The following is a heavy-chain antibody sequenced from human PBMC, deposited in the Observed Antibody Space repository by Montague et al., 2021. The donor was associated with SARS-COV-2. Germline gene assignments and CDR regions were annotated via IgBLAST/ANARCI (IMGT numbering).Heavy chain of an antibody. J-gene: IGHJ5*02. CDR1: GGSFSDYY. CDR2: MHYSGGT. Sequence: SETLSLTCAVYGGSFSDYYWTWIRQPPGEGLEWIVRMHYSGGTIYNPSLKSRVTMSLDTSKNHFSLNLTSVTAADTAVYFCARDSKGVRQLGNWYDAWGQGTLVTVSS. D-gene: IGHD6-13*01. V-gene: IGHV4-34*01. CDR3: ARDSKGVRQLGNWYDA.